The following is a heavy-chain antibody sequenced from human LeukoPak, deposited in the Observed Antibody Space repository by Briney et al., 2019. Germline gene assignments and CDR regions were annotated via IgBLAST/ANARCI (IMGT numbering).Heavy chain of an antibody. CDR3: ARVTLSIAAAGPTSPFYFDY. CDR2: IYTSGNT. CDR1: GGSISSGSYY. Sequence: SQTLSLTCTVSGGSISSGSYYWSWIRQPAGKGLEWIGRIYTSGNTNYNPSLKSRVTMSVDTSKNQFSLKLSSVTAADTAVRYCARVTLSIAAAGPTSPFYFDYWGQGTLVTVSS. D-gene: IGHD6-13*01. J-gene: IGHJ4*02. V-gene: IGHV4-61*02.